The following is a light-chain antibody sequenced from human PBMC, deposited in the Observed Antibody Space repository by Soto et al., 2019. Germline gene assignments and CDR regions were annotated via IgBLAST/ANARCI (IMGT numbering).Light chain of an antibody. J-gene: IGLJ1*01. CDR1: SSDVGSYNY. CDR3: SSYTTSSTYV. V-gene: IGLV2-14*01. CDR2: DVS. Sequence: QSALTQPASVSGSPVQSITFSCTGTSSDVGSYNYVSWYQQHPGKAPKVMIYDVSTRPSGFFYRFSGSKSGNTASLTFSGFQAEDEADYYCSSYTTSSTYVFGTGTKVTVL.